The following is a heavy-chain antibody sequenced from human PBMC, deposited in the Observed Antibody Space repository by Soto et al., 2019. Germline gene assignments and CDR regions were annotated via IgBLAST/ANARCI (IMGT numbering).Heavy chain of an antibody. CDR1: GGTFSSYA. Sequence: QVQLVQSGAEVKKPGSSVKVSCKASGGTFSSYAISWVRQAPGQGLEWMGGIIPIFGTANYAQKFQGGVTITADESTSTAYMELSSLRSEDTAVYYCARDHGTGTTDYYYYGMDVWGQGTTVTVSS. CDR3: ARDHGTGTTDYYYYGMDV. V-gene: IGHV1-69*01. J-gene: IGHJ6*02. CDR2: IIPIFGTA. D-gene: IGHD1-7*01.